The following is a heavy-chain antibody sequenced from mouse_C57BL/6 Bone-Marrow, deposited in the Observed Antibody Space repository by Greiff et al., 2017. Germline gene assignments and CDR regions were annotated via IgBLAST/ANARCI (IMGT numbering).Heavy chain of an antibody. CDR3: TPITTVVVDY. CDR2: IDPENGDT. V-gene: IGHV14-4*01. D-gene: IGHD1-1*01. J-gene: IGHJ2*01. Sequence: VQLQQSGAELVRPGASVKLSCTASGFNIKDDYMHWVKQRPEQGLEWIGWIDPENGDTEYASKFQGKATITADTSSTTAYLQLSSLTSEDTAVYYCTPITTVVVDYWGQGTTLTVSS. CDR1: GFNIKDDY.